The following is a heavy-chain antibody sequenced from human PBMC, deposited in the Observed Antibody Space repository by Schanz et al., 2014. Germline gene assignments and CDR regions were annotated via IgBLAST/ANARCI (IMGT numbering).Heavy chain of an antibody. J-gene: IGHJ4*02. Sequence: EVQLLESGGTLVRPGGSLRLSCAASGFTFDKYAMHWVRQAPGKGLECVSVISWNSGTIGYADSVKGRFTISRDNAKNSLYLQMNSLRAGDAAVYYCARGLIAAAGGAFDYWAQGTLVTVSS. CDR2: ISWNSGTI. CDR3: ARGLIAAAGGAFDY. CDR1: GFTFDKYA. V-gene: IGHV3-9*01. D-gene: IGHD6-13*01.